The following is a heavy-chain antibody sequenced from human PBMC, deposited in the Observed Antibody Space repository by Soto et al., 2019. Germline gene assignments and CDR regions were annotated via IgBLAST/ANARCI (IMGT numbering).Heavy chain of an antibody. V-gene: IGHV1-46*01. CDR2: INPSGGST. CDR1: GYTFSTYY. Sequence: QVQLVQSGAEVKKPGASVKVSCKASGYTFSTYYMHWVRQAPGQGYEWMGIINPSGGSTTYAQKFPGGXXLXRXXSTTTVDMELSSWKSEDTAVYYCARYDYNGYYFDYWGQGTLVTVSS. J-gene: IGHJ4*02. D-gene: IGHD4-4*01. CDR3: ARYDYNGYYFDY.